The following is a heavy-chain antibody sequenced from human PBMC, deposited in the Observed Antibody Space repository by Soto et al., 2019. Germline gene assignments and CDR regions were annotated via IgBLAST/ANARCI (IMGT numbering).Heavy chain of an antibody. V-gene: IGHV4-34*01. CDR3: ARGRRMGYYGSGSDLDY. D-gene: IGHD3-10*01. CDR1: GGSFSGYY. Sequence: SETLSLTCAVYGGSFSGYYWSWIRQPPGKGLKWIGEINHSGSTNYNPSLKSRVTISVDTSKNQFSLKLSSVTAADTAVYYCARGRRMGYYGSGSDLDYWGQGTLVTVSS. J-gene: IGHJ4*02. CDR2: INHSGST.